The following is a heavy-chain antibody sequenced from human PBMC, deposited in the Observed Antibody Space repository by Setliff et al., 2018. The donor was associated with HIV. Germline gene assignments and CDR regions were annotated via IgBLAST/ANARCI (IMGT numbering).Heavy chain of an antibody. CDR1: GYTFSGYY. J-gene: IGHJ3*02. CDR3: ARKEIRVGFAFDI. Sequence: ASVKVSCKASGYTFSGYYLHWVRQAPGQGLEWMGWINPESGGANSAQKFQGRVTMTRDTSISTAYMELSRLRSDDTAVYYCARKEIRVGFAFDIWGQGTMVTVSS. CDR2: INPESGGA. V-gene: IGHV1-2*02. D-gene: IGHD3-10*01.